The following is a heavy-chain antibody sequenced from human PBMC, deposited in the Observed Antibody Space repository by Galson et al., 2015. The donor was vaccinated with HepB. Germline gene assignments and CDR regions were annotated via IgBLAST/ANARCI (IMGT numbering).Heavy chain of an antibody. J-gene: IGHJ4*02. CDR2: ISSSSSYT. V-gene: IGHV3-11*06. Sequence: SLRLACAASGFTFSDYYMSWIRQAPGKGLEWVSYISSSSSYTNYADSVKGRFTIFRDNAKNLLYLQMNSLRAEDTTVYYCARDWGLNSGSFTDWGQGTLVTVSS. CDR3: ARDWGLNSGSFTD. D-gene: IGHD1-26*01. CDR1: GFTFSDYY.